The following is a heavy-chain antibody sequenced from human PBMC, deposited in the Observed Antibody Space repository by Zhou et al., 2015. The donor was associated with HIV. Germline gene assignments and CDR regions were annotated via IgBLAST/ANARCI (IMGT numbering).Heavy chain of an antibody. CDR3: ARDSDGSGNYWDY. Sequence: QVRLSQSGAAVVKTGASVTISCETEGYNFVNYIIHWVRRPPGRGFEWLGMIDPRNGHPWFAQTVRGRLSLRRDTSTSTVYMELSSLRSEDTAVYYCARDSDGSGNYWDYWGQGTLVTVAS. D-gene: IGHD3-10*01. J-gene: IGHJ4*02. CDR2: IDPRNGHP. V-gene: IGHV1-46*01. CDR1: GYNFVNYI.